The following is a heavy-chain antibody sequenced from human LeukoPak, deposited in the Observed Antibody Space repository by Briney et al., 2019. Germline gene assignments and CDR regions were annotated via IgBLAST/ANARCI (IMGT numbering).Heavy chain of an antibody. J-gene: IGHJ5*02. CDR2: INPNSGGT. V-gene: IGHV1-2*02. CDR1: GYTFTGYY. D-gene: IGHD3-16*01. CDR3: ARAKLGSSSGFDP. Sequence: GASVKVSCKASGYTFTGYYMHWVRQAPGQGLEWMGWINPNSGGTSYAQKFQGRVTMTRDTSISTAYMELSRLRSDDTAVYYCARAKLGSSSGFDPWGQGTLVTVSS.